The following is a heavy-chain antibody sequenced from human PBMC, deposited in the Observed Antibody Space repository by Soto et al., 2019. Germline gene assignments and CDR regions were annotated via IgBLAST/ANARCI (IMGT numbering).Heavy chain of an antibody. Sequence: GGSVRLSCAASGFTFSDYYMSWIRQAPGKGLEWVSYISSSGSTIYYADSVKGRFTISRDNAKNSLYLQMNSLRAEDTAVYYCARARLYYDFWSGRNYGMDVWGQGTKVTVSS. CDR3: ARARLYYDFWSGRNYGMDV. J-gene: IGHJ6*02. CDR2: ISSSGSTI. D-gene: IGHD3-3*01. CDR1: GFTFSDYY. V-gene: IGHV3-11*01.